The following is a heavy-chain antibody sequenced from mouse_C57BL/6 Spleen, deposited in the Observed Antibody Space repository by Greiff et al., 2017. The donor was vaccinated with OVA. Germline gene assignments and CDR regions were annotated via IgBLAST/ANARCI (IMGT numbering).Heavy chain of an antibody. CDR3: APTATGGRYFDV. V-gene: IGHV1-19*01. D-gene: IGHD1-2*01. Sequence: EVQLQQSGPVLVKPGASVKMSCKASGYTFTDYYMNWVKQSHGKSLEWIGVINPYNGGTSYNQKFKGKATLTVDKSSSTAYMELNSLTSEDSAVYYCAPTATGGRYFDVWGTGTTVTVSS. CDR1: GYTFTDYY. J-gene: IGHJ1*03. CDR2: INPYNGGT.